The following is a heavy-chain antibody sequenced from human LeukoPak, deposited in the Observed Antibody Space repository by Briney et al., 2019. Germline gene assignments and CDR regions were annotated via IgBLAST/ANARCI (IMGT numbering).Heavy chain of an antibody. CDR1: GFTFISYG. CDR2: ITGSGGST. V-gene: IGHV3-23*01. J-gene: IGHJ4*02. CDR3: AKDRLAYSYAQPFDY. Sequence: GGSLRLSCAASGFTFISYGMSWVRQAPGKGLEWVSGITGSGGSTYYADSVKGRFTISRDNSKNTLYLQMNSLRAEDTAVYYCAKDRLAYSYAQPFDYWDQGTLVTVSS. D-gene: IGHD3-16*01.